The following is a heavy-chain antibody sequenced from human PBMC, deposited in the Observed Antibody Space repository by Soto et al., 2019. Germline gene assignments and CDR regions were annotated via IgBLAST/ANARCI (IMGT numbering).Heavy chain of an antibody. CDR1: GFTFSSYG. V-gene: IGHV3-30*18. Sequence: GGSLRLSCAASGFTFSSYGMHWVRQAPGKGLEWVAVISYDGSNKYYADSVKGRFTISRDNSKNTLYLQMNSLRAEDTAVYYCAKSMNSGYDILDYWGQGTLVTVSS. CDR3: AKSMNSGYDILDY. CDR2: ISYDGSNK. D-gene: IGHD5-12*01. J-gene: IGHJ4*02.